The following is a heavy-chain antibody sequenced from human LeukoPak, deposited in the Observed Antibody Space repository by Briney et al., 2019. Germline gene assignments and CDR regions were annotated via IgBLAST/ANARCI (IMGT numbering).Heavy chain of an antibody. CDR3: ARAPYNDHFDY. Sequence: PSETLSLTCAVYGGSFSGYYWSWIRQPPGKGLEWIGEINHSGSTNYNPSLKSRVTISVDRSKNQFSLKLSSVTAADTAVYYCARAPYNDHFDYWGQGTLVTVSS. D-gene: IGHD5-24*01. J-gene: IGHJ4*02. CDR2: INHSGST. CDR1: GGSFSGYY. V-gene: IGHV4-34*01.